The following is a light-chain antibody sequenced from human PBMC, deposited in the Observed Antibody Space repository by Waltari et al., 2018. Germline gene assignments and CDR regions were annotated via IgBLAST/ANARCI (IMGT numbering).Light chain of an antibody. CDR3: STWDYSLSAVV. CDR2: GNS. V-gene: IGLV1-44*01. CDR1: SHHDGSYA. J-gene: IGLJ2*01. Sequence: QSALTQEASVSGTEGQKVTRSFTGNSHHDGSYAVDWYQQISHGAPKTVMFGNSLPSGIPDRFSGSKSGTTASLTISGLQPEDEADYYCSTWDYSLSAVVFGGGTKLTVL.